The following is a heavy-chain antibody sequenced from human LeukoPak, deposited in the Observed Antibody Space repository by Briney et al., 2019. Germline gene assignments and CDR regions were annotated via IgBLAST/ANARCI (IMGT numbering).Heavy chain of an antibody. J-gene: IGHJ4*01. V-gene: IGHV4-4*02. Sequence: SETLSLTCAVSGGSISTDNWWHWIRQSPGKGLEWIAEIYHNGDVHYNPSLKSRVTMSVDTSKNQFSLKVNSVTATDTATYFCAREVAAGSYRGFDYWGRGTLVTVSS. CDR2: IYHNGDV. D-gene: IGHD6-19*01. CDR1: GGSISTDNW. CDR3: AREVAAGSYRGFDY.